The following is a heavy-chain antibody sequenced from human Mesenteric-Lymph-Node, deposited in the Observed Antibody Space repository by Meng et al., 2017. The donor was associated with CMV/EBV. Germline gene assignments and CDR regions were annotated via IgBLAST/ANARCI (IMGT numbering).Heavy chain of an antibody. V-gene: IGHV4-39*07. D-gene: IGHD6-6*01. CDR1: GGAISTSNYY. CDR2: VSHSGIT. CDR3: VRETGGSSSSW. Sequence: SETLSLTCTVSGGAISTSNYYWAWIRQPPEKRLEWIGSVSHSGITYYCPSLKSRVTISIDTSKHQFSLRLRSVTDADTAVYYCVRETGGSSSSWWGQGTLVTVSS. J-gene: IGHJ4*02.